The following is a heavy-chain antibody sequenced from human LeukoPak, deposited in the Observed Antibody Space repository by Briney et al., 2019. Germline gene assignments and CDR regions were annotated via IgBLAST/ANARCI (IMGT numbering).Heavy chain of an antibody. CDR3: ARADYDFWSGYYTSSYFDY. V-gene: IGHV4-34*01. J-gene: IGHJ4*02. D-gene: IGHD3-3*01. Sequence: SETLSLTCAVYGGSFSGYYWSWIRQPPGKGLEWIGEINHSGSTNYNPSLKSQVTISVDTSKNQFSLKLSSVTAADTAVYYCARADYDFWSGYYTSSYFDYWGQGTLVTVSS. CDR2: INHSGST. CDR1: GGSFSGYY.